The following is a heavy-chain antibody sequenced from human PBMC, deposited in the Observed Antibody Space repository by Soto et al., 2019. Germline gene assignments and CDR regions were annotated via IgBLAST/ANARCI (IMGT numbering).Heavy chain of an antibody. Sequence: ASVKVSCKSSGYTFTSYCIIWVRQSPGQGLEWMGWISAYNGNKKYAKKLQGRVTMTTDTSTRKDYMELRRLRYEETAVYYCARDSPHVDYWGQGTLVTVSS. CDR3: ARDSPHVDY. J-gene: IGHJ4*02. V-gene: IGHV1-18*01. CDR1: GYTFTSYC. CDR2: ISAYNGNK.